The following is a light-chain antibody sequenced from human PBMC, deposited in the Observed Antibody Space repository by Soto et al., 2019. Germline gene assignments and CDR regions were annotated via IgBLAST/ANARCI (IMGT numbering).Light chain of an antibody. J-gene: IGLJ2*01. V-gene: IGLV1-44*01. Sequence: QAVVTQPPSASGTPGQRVTISCSGSNSNIGSNIVNWYQQLPGTAPKLLIYSDNQRPSGVPDRFSGSKSGTSASLAISGLRSEDESDYYCAAWDDSLNGVVFGGGTKVTVL. CDR1: NSNIGSNI. CDR3: AAWDDSLNGVV. CDR2: SDN.